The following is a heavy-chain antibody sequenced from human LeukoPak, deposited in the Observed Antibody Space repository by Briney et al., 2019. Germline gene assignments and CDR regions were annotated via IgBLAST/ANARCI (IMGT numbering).Heavy chain of an antibody. J-gene: IGHJ4*02. D-gene: IGHD3-10*01. CDR1: GFILSTYW. Sequence: GGSLRLSCAASGFILSTYWMHWVRQAPGKGVVWVSRIKTDGSSTSYADSVKGRFTISRDNVKNTLYLQMNSLRVEDTAVYFCGYGSGNYNDYWGQGTLVTVSS. V-gene: IGHV3-74*01. CDR2: IKTDGSST. CDR3: GYGSGNYNDY.